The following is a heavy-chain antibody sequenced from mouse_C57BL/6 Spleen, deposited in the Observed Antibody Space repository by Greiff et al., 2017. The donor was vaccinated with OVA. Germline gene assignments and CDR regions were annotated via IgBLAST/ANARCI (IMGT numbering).Heavy chain of an antibody. J-gene: IGHJ1*03. CDR3: ARSGGPYWYFDV. CDR1: GYTFTDYN. CDR2: INPNNGGT. V-gene: IGHV1-22*01. Sequence: EVQLQQSGPELVKPGASVKMSCKASGYTFTDYNMHWVKQSHGKSLEWIGYINPNNGGTSYNQKFKGKATLTVNKSSSTAYMQLSSLTSEDSAVYYCARSGGPYWYFDVWGTGTTVTVSS. D-gene: IGHD4-1*01.